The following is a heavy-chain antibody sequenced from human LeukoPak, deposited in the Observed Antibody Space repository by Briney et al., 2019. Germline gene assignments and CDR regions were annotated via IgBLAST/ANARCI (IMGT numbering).Heavy chain of an antibody. J-gene: IGHJ4*02. V-gene: IGHV3-9*01. D-gene: IGHD7-27*01. CDR3: AKRGPHTGDHSDY. CDR1: GFKFDDYS. Sequence: GRSLRLSCAASGFKFDDYSMHWVRQAPGKGLEWVSGISWNSGSIIYADSVKGRFTISRDNAKNSLYLQMNSLRVEDTALYYCAKRGPHTGDHSDYWGQGTLVTVSP. CDR2: ISWNSGSI.